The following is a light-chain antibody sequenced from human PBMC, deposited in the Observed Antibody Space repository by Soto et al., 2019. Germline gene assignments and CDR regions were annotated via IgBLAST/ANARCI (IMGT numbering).Light chain of an antibody. Sequence: QSALTQPPSASGSPGQSVTISCTGISSDVGGYNYVSWYQQRPGKAPKLMIYEVTQRPSGVPDRFSGSKSGNTASLTVSGLQAEDEADYYCSSYAGSNNFVVFGGGTKVTVL. J-gene: IGLJ2*01. CDR2: EVT. CDR1: SSDVGGYNY. V-gene: IGLV2-8*01. CDR3: SSYAGSNNFVV.